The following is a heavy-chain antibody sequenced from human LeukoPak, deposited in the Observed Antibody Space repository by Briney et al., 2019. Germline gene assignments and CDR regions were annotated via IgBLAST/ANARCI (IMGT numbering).Heavy chain of an antibody. CDR1: GGTFSSYA. CDR2: MNPDSGDT. CDR3: ARGLGDYNTNWFPVSGY. V-gene: IGHV1-8*02. J-gene: IGHJ4*02. Sequence: ASVKVSCKASGGTFSSYAISWVRQAPGQGLEWMGWMNPDSGDTAYAQKFQGRVTMTRNTSISTAYMELSSLRSEDTAIYYCARGLGDYNTNWFPVSGYWGQGTLVTVSS. D-gene: IGHD6-13*01.